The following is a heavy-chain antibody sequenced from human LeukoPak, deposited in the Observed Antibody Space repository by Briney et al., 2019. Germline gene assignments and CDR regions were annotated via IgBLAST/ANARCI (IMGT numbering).Heavy chain of an antibody. J-gene: IGHJ5*02. CDR1: GYSLATYW. CDR3: ARLSDYGVNWFDP. CDR2: NYPPYTDD. D-gene: IGHD3-16*01. Sequence: VGSLEISCRGSGYSLATYWIGLVPQIPRKGLGWMGINYPPYTDDKYSPSFQGLVNISADKSNNTAYLQWKSLRASDTAMYYCARLSDYGVNWFDPGGQGNLVTVSS. V-gene: IGHV5-51*01.